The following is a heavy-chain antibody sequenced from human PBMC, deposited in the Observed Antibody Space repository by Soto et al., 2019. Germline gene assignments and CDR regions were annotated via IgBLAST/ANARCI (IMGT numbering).Heavy chain of an antibody. CDR2: INNDGSST. J-gene: IGHJ4*02. Sequence: LRLSCAASGFTFIRYWMHWVRQAPGKGLVWVSRINNDGSSTTYADSVRGRFTISRDDAKNTLYLQMNRLRAEDTAVYYCAREPRYDSSGYYYEGFDYWGQGMLVTVSS. CDR3: AREPRYDSSGYYYEGFDY. D-gene: IGHD3-22*01. V-gene: IGHV3-74*01. CDR1: GFTFIRYW.